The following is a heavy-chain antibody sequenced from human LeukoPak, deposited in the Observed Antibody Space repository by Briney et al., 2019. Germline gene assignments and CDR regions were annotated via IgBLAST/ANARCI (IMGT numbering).Heavy chain of an antibody. Sequence: GGSLRLSCAASGFTFSSYAMSWVRQAPGKGLEWVSAVRGSGGSTYYADSVKGRFTISRDNSKNALYLQMNSLRAEDTAVYYCAKDPTMIVVDPISGAYWGQGTLVTVSS. J-gene: IGHJ4*02. V-gene: IGHV3-23*01. CDR1: GFTFSSYA. CDR3: AKDPTMIVVDPISGAY. D-gene: IGHD3-22*01. CDR2: VRGSGGST.